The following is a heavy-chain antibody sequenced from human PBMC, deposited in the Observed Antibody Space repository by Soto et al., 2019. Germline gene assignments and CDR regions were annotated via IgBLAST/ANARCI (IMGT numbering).Heavy chain of an antibody. V-gene: IGHV3-33*01. CDR2: IWYDGSNK. D-gene: IGHD2-2*01. CDR1: GFTFSSCG. J-gene: IGHJ4*02. Sequence: GGTKRLSCAASGFTFSSCGMHWVRQAPGKGLEWVAVIWYDGSNKYYADSVKGRFTISRDNSKNTLYLQMNSLRPEDTAVYYCARESGTSCSMNFDYWGPGNL. CDR3: ARESGTSCSMNFDY.